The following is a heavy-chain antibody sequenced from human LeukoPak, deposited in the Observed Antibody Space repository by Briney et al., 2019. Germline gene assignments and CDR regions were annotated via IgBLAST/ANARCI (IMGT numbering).Heavy chain of an antibody. V-gene: IGHV3-7*01. CDR2: MDPSGSQK. Sequence: GGSLRLSCAASGLTFDGSWMNWVRQAPGKGLEWVANMDPSGSQKRYVDSVKGRFSISKDNPGTSLYLEMYSLRAEGTAIYYCAIWTSGNYWGQGTLVTVSS. CDR3: AIWTSGNY. J-gene: IGHJ4*02. CDR1: GLTFDGSW. D-gene: IGHD1-1*01.